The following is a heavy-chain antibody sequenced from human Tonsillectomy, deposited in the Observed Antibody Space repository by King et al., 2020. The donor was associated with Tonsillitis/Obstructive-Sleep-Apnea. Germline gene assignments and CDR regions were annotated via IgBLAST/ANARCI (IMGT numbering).Heavy chain of an antibody. J-gene: IGHJ4*02. Sequence: VQLVESGGDLVQPGGSLRLSCAASGFTLSSFSMNWVRQAPGKGLEWVSYISSGSETIYYADSVRGRFTISRDNAKNSLFLHMTSLRDEDTALYYCGRGRVPAGNYDSWGQGTLVAVSS. CDR3: GRGRVPAGNYDS. CDR2: ISSGSETI. V-gene: IGHV3-48*02. CDR1: GFTLSSFS. D-gene: IGHD2-2*01.